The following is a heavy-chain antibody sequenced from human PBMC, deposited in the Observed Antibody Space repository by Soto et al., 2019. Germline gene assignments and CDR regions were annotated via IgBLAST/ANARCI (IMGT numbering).Heavy chain of an antibody. V-gene: IGHV1-2*02. J-gene: IGHJ6*02. CDR1: GYTFTGYY. D-gene: IGHD3-10*01. CDR2: INPNSGGT. CDR3: ARDYKYYYGSGSYYNDYYYYYGMDV. Sequence: GASVKVSCKASGYTFTGYYMHWVRQAPGQGLEWMGWINPNSGGTNYAQKFQGRVTMTRDTSISTAYMELSRLRSGDTAVYYCARDYKYYYGSGSYYNDYYYYYGMDVWGQGTTVTVSS.